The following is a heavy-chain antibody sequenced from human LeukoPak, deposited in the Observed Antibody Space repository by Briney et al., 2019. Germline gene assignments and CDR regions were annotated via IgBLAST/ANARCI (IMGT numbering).Heavy chain of an antibody. CDR3: AKEIGATLPFDY. Sequence: GGSLRLSCAASGFTFSDYAMNWVRQAPGKGLEWVSSLRESGDTTYYADSVKGRFAISRDSSKNTLYMQMNSLRVEDTALYYCAKEIGATLPFDYWGQGTLVTVSS. V-gene: IGHV3-23*01. CDR2: LRESGDTT. D-gene: IGHD3-16*01. CDR1: GFTFSDYA. J-gene: IGHJ4*02.